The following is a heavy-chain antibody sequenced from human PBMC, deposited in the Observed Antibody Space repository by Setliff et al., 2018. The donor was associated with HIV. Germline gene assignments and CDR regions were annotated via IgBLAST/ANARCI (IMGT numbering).Heavy chain of an antibody. D-gene: IGHD3-22*01. V-gene: IGHV4-39*01. Sequence: SETLSLTCTVSGDSISSTTYYWGWIRQPPGKGLEWIGSIYPSGSAFYNPSLKSRVTISVDTSKNQFSLKLSSVTAEDTALYYCARPHSTTYYYVAFDIWGQGTMVTVSS. CDR2: IYPSGSA. CDR3: ARPHSTTYYYVAFDI. J-gene: IGHJ3*02. CDR1: GDSISSTTYY.